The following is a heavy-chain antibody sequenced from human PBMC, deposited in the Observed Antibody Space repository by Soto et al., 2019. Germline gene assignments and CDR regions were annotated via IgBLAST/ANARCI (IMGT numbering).Heavy chain of an antibody. Sequence: QVQLVQSGAEVKKPGASVRVSCRASGYTFTTYDITWVRQAPGQGLEWMGWISPYNGNTNYARKFQGRVTMTTYTSATTAHMELRTLVSDDTAVYYCARGYFYESSGYWSYWGQGTLVTVSS. CDR2: ISPYNGNT. V-gene: IGHV1-18*01. D-gene: IGHD3-22*01. J-gene: IGHJ4*02. CDR1: GYTFTTYD. CDR3: ARGYFYESSGYWSY.